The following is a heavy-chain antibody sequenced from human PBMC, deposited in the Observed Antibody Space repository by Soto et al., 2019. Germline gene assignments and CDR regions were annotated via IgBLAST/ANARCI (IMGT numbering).Heavy chain of an antibody. J-gene: IGHJ6*02. D-gene: IGHD5-18*01. Sequence: ASETLSLTCTVSGGPVTSGNHYWSWIRQPPGKGLEWIGYIYYRGSTKYNPTLKSRVTISVDTSKNQFSLKLSSMTAADTAVYYCARDGKYSYGHASDYYRIDVCGQGTTVTVSS. CDR3: ARDGKYSYGHASDYYRIDV. CDR2: IYYRGST. CDR1: GGPVTSGNHY. V-gene: IGHV4-61*01.